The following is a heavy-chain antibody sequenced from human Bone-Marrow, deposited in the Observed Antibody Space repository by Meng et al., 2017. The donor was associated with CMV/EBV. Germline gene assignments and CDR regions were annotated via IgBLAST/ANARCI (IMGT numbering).Heavy chain of an antibody. V-gene: IGHV3-30*02. CDR2: IRYDGSNK. D-gene: IGHD6-13*01. J-gene: IGHJ6*02. CDR3: AKGLPGIAAAVGV. Sequence: GESLKISCAASGFTFSSYGMHWVRQAPGKGLEWVAFIRYDGSNKYYADSVKGRFTISRDNSKNTLYLQMNSLRAEDTAVYYCAKGLPGIAAAVGVWGQGTTVTVSS. CDR1: GFTFSSYG.